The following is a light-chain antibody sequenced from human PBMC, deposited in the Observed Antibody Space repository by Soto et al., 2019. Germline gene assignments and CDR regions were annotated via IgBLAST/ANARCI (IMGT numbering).Light chain of an antibody. Sequence: EIVMTQSPATLSVSPGERATLSCRVGQSISNNLAWYQQKPGQAPRLLIYGASTRATGIPARFTGSGSGTEFTLTISSLQSEDFAVYYCQQYSNWPRTFGQGTKVEIK. V-gene: IGKV3-15*01. J-gene: IGKJ1*01. CDR3: QQYSNWPRT. CDR1: QSISNN. CDR2: GAS.